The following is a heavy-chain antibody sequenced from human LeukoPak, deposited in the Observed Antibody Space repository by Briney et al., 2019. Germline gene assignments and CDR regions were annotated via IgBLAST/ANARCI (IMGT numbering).Heavy chain of an antibody. V-gene: IGHV3-21*01. J-gene: IGHJ4*02. CDR3: ARAVHGDLDY. D-gene: IGHD1-1*01. Sequence: GGSLRLSCAASGFTFSSYSMNWVRQAPGKGLEWVSSISSSSRYIYYADSVKGRFTISRNNAKNSLYLQMNSLRAEDTAVYYCARAVHGDLDYWGQGTLVTVSS. CDR1: GFTFSSYS. CDR2: ISSSSRYI.